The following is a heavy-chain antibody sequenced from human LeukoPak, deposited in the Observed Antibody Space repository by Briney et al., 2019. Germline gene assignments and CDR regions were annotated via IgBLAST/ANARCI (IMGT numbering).Heavy chain of an antibody. CDR3: AKGGSGWYPPYYFDY. D-gene: IGHD6-19*01. Sequence: GGSLRLSCAASGFTFSSYWMHWVRQAPGKGLEWVSAISGSGGSTYYADSVKGRFTISRDNSKNTLYLQMNSLRAEDTAVYYCAKGGSGWYPPYYFDYWGQGTLVTVSS. CDR1: GFTFSSYW. CDR2: ISGSGGST. V-gene: IGHV3-23*01. J-gene: IGHJ4*02.